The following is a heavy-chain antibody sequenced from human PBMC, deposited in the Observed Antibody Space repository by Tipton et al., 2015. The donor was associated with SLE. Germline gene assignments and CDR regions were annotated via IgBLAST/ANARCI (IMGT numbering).Heavy chain of an antibody. V-gene: IGHV4-59*01. D-gene: IGHD3-16*01. CDR2: IYYSGST. CDR3: ARGGTARTLLS. CDR1: GGSISSYY. Sequence: LRLSCAVYGGSISSYYWSWIRQPPGKGLEWIGYIYYSGSTNYNPSLKSRVTISVDTSKNQFSLKLTSVTAADTAVYYCARGGTARTLLSWGQGTLVTVSS. J-gene: IGHJ4*02.